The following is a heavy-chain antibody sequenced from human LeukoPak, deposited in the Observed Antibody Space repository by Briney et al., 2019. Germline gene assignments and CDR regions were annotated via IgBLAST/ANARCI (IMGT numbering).Heavy chain of an antibody. Sequence: GGSLRLSCAASAFTFSNYAMSWVRQAPGKGLEWVAYIQYDGSNEQYAHSVKGRFRISRDSSKNILYLQMNSLRAEDTAVYYCAKDRCSNGIGCYYYYMDVWGKGTTVTISS. V-gene: IGHV3-30*02. CDR2: IQYDGSNE. CDR3: AKDRCSNGIGCYYYYMDV. D-gene: IGHD2-8*01. CDR1: AFTFSNYA. J-gene: IGHJ6*03.